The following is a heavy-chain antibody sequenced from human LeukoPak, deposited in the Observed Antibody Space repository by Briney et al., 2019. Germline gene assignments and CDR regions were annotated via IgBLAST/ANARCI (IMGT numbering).Heavy chain of an antibody. Sequence: GRSLRLSCAASGFTFSSYGMHWVRQAPGKGLEWVAVISYDGSSKSYADSVKGRFTISRDNSKNSLYLQMNSLRAEDTAVYYCAKEGSVAGTRWGLDYWGQGTLVTVSS. CDR3: AKEGSVAGTRWGLDY. CDR2: ISYDGSSK. J-gene: IGHJ4*02. V-gene: IGHV3-30*18. CDR1: GFTFSSYG. D-gene: IGHD6-19*01.